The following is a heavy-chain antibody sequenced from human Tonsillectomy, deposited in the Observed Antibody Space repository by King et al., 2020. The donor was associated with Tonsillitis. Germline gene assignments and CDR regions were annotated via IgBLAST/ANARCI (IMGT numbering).Heavy chain of an antibody. V-gene: IGHV3-49*03. J-gene: IGHJ4*02. CDR3: TRDGRVRELPRKWGLAY. CDR2: IRSKTYGGTA. Sequence: VQLVESGGGLVQPGRSLRLSCTPSGFTFDDYAMSWFRQAPGKGLEWVGFIRSKTYGGTAEYAASVKGRFNISRDDSKSVAYLQMDSLKTEDTGVYYCTRDGRVRELPRKWGLAYWGQGTLVTVSS. CDR1: GFTFDDYA. D-gene: IGHD1-26*01.